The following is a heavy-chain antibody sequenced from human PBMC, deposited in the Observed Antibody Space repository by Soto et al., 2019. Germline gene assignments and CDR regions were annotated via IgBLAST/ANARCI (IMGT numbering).Heavy chain of an antibody. V-gene: IGHV3-11*04. J-gene: IGHJ4*02. Sequence: GGSLRLSCAASGFTFSDYYMSWIRQAPGKGLEWVSYISSSGSTIYYADSVKGRFTISRDNAKNSLYLQMNSSVTAADTAVYYCARWYDILTGYYRSFDYWGQGTLVTVSS. D-gene: IGHD3-9*01. CDR1: GFTFSDYY. CDR3: ARWYDILTGYYRSFDY. CDR2: ISSSGSTI.